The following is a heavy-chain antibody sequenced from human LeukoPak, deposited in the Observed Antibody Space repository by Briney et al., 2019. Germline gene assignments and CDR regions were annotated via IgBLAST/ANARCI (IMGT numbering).Heavy chain of an antibody. CDR1: GFTFSSYE. Sequence: GGSLRLSCAASGFTFSSYEMNWVRQAPGKGLEWVSRIVGSGGTTYYADSVKGRFTIFRDNSKNTLYLQMNTLRAEDTAVYYCAKDYYDRIDAFDIWGQGTLVTVSS. V-gene: IGHV3-23*01. CDR2: IVGSGGTT. J-gene: IGHJ3*02. D-gene: IGHD3-22*01. CDR3: AKDYYDRIDAFDI.